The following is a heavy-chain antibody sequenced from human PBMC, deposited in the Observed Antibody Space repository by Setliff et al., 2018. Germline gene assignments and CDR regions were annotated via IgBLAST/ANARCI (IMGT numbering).Heavy chain of an antibody. D-gene: IGHD1-26*01. V-gene: IGHV3-11*04. J-gene: IGHJ4*02. CDR1: GFIFSDYY. Sequence: GGSLRLSCAASGFIFSDYYMSWIRQTPGKGLEWVAYISRGATTTYYADSVKGRFTISRDNAKNTVYLQMNSLRAEDTAVYYCARDLVGATADYWGQGTLVTVSS. CDR2: ISRGATTT. CDR3: ARDLVGATADY.